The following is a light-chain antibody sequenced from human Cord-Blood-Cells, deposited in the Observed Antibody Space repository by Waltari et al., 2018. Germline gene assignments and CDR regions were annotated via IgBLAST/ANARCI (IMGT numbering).Light chain of an antibody. Sequence: QSALTQPASVSGSPGQSITISCTGTSSDVGGYNYVSWYQQHPGKAPKLMIYEVSKRPSGVSNLFSGPNAGNTAPLTISGLQAEYEADYYCSSYTSSSTVVFGGGTKLTVL. CDR1: SSDVGGYNY. CDR3: SSYTSSSTVV. V-gene: IGLV2-14*01. CDR2: EVS. J-gene: IGLJ2*01.